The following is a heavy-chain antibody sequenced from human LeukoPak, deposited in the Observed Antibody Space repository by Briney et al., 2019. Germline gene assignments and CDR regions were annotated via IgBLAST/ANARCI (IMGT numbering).Heavy chain of an antibody. J-gene: IGHJ4*02. Sequence: SETLSLTCTVSGVSISSGTHYYNWIRQHPGKGLEWIGYIYYTGITSYNPSLKSRVTMSVDMSMNQVSLKVTSLTAADTAVYYCAASSGVTLGRFWGQGALVTV. CDR3: AASSGVTLGRF. V-gene: IGHV4-31*03. CDR1: GVSISSGTHY. CDR2: IYYTGIT. D-gene: IGHD3-16*01.